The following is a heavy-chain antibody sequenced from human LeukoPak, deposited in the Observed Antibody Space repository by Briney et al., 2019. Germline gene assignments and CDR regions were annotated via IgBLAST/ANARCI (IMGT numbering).Heavy chain of an antibody. CDR2: ISAYNGNT. CDR3: ASGHYGSGSRYFDL. CDR1: GYAFTSYG. Sequence: GASVKVSCKASGYAFTSYGISWVRQAPGQGLEWMGWISAYNGNTNYAQKLQGRVTMTTDTSTSTAYMELRSLRSDDTAVYYCASGHYGSGSRYFDLWGRGTLVTVSS. D-gene: IGHD3-10*01. V-gene: IGHV1-18*01. J-gene: IGHJ2*01.